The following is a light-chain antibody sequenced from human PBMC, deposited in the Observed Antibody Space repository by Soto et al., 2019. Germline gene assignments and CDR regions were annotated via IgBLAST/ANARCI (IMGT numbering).Light chain of an antibody. CDR3: AAWDDSLNGRYV. CDR1: SSNIGSNT. V-gene: IGLV1-44*01. CDR2: SNN. J-gene: IGLJ1*01. Sequence: QSVLTQPPSASGTPGQRVTISCSGSSSNIGSNTVNWYQQLPGTAPKLLIYSNNQRPSGVPDRFSGSKSGTSASLAISGLQSEDETDYDCAAWDDSLNGRYVFGTGTKLTVL.